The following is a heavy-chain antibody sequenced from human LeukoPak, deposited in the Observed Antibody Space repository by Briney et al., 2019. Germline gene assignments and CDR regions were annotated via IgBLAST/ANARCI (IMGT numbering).Heavy chain of an antibody. CDR2: IYYSGST. CDR3: ARVYYSSSYDYWYFDL. J-gene: IGHJ2*01. V-gene: IGHV4-59*01. Sequence: SETLSLTCTVSGGSIRNYYWSWIRQPPGKGLEWVGYIYYSGSTNYNPSLKSRVTISVDTSKNQFSLKLSSVTAADTAVYYCARVYYSSSYDYWYFDLWGRGTLVTVSS. D-gene: IGHD6-13*01. CDR1: GGSIRNYY.